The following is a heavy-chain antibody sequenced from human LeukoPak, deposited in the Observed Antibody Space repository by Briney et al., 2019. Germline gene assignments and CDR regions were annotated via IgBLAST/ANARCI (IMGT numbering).Heavy chain of an antibody. Sequence: SETLSLTCAVYGGSFSGYYWSWIRQPPGKGLEWIGEINHSGATNYNPSLKSRVTISVDTSKNQFSLKLSSVTAADTAVYYCAASRRAYETTVTTWSSIYFDRWGQGTLVTVSS. CDR2: INHSGAT. J-gene: IGHJ4*02. D-gene: IGHD4-17*01. CDR1: GGSFSGYY. CDR3: AASRRAYETTVTTWSSIYFDR. V-gene: IGHV4-34*01.